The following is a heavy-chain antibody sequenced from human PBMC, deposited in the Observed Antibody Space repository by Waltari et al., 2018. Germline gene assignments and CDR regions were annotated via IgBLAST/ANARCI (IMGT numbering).Heavy chain of an antibody. D-gene: IGHD6-13*01. CDR3: ARVREMGNFDY. J-gene: IGHJ4*02. CDR2: IYHSGST. V-gene: IGHV4-31*03. CDR1: GGSTTSGGYY. Sequence: QVQLQESGPGLVKPSQTLSLTCTVSGGSTTSGGYYWTRIRQHPGKGLEWIGDIYHSGSTYYNPSLKSRVTISVDRSKNQFSLKLSSVTAADTAVYYCARVREMGNFDYWGQGTLVTVSS.